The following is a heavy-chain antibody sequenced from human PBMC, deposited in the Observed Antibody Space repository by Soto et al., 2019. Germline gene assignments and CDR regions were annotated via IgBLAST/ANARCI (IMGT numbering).Heavy chain of an antibody. CDR1: GFTFSSYG. V-gene: IGHV3-33*01. Sequence: QVQLVESGGGVVQPGRSLRLSCAASGFTFSSYGMHWVRQAPGKGLEWVAVIWYDGSNNYYADSVKGRFTISRDNSKNTLYLQMNSLRAEDTAVYYCAREYSSSWLDYWGQGTLVTVSS. J-gene: IGHJ4*02. CDR3: AREYSSSWLDY. D-gene: IGHD6-13*01. CDR2: IWYDGSNN.